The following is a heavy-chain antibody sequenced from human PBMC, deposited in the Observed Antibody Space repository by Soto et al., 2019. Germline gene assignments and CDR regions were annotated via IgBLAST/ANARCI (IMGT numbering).Heavy chain of an antibody. J-gene: IGHJ6*02. CDR1: GGSISSGGYY. Sequence: SETLSLTCTVSGGSISSGGYYWSWIRQHPGKGLEWIGYIYYSGSTYYNPSLKSRVTISVDTSKNQFSLKLSSVTAADTAVYYCARLGLGWLQLYYYGMDVWGQGTTVTVSS. CDR3: ARLGLGWLQLYYYGMDV. V-gene: IGHV4-31*03. CDR2: IYYSGST. D-gene: IGHD5-12*01.